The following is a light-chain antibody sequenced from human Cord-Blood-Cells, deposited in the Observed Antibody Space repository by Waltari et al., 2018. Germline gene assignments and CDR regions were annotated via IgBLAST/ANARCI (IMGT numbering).Light chain of an antibody. CDR2: GSS. V-gene: IGKV3-20*01. Sequence: EIVLTQSPGTLSLSPGERATLSCRASQSVSSSYLAWYQQKPGQAPRLLISGSSSRATGIPDRFSGSGSGTDFTLTISRLEPEDFAVYYCQQYGSSPFTFGPGTKVDIK. CDR3: QQYGSSPFT. CDR1: QSVSSSY. J-gene: IGKJ3*01.